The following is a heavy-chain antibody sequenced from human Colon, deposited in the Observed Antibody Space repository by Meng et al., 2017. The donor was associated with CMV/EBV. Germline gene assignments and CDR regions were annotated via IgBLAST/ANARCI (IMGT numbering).Heavy chain of an antibody. CDR1: GGSITNYH. CDR2: VFHSGST. CDR3: ARRSVTGPPGSFFDP. D-gene: IGHD3-10*01. J-gene: IGHJ5*02. Sequence: SCTVSGGSITNYHWAWFRQSPGKGLEWIGYVFHSGSTKYSPSLKSRVTISVDTSKKQFSLNLNSVTPADTAVYYCARRSVTGPPGSFFDPWGQGTLVTVSS. V-gene: IGHV4-59*01.